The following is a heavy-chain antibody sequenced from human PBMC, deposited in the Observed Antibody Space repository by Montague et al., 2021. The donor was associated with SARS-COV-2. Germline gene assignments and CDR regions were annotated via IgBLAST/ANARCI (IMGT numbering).Heavy chain of an antibody. D-gene: IGHD2-15*01. J-gene: IGHJ4*02. Sequence: SLRLSCAASGFTFSSYEMNWVRQAPGKGLEWVSSISSSSSYIYYADSVKGRFTISRDNAKNSLYLQMNSLRAEDTAVYYCARVGGMEYCSGGNCYLDYWGQGTLVTVSS. CDR3: ARVGGMEYCSGGNCYLDY. V-gene: IGHV3-21*01. CDR2: ISSSSSYI. CDR1: GFTFSSYE.